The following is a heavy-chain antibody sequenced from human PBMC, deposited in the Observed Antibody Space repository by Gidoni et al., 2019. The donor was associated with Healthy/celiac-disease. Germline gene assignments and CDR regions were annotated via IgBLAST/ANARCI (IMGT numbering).Heavy chain of an antibody. V-gene: IGHV3-33*01. J-gene: IGHJ6*02. Sequence: QVQLVESGGGVVQHGRSLRLSCAASGFTFSSYGMHWVRQAPGKGLEWVAVIWYDGSNKYYADSVKGRFTISRDNSKNTLYLQMNSLRAEDTAVYYCARGPTPLRFLEWLSDYYGMDVWGQGTTVTVSS. CDR1: GFTFSSYG. CDR3: ARGPTPLRFLEWLSDYYGMDV. CDR2: IWYDGSNK. D-gene: IGHD3-3*01.